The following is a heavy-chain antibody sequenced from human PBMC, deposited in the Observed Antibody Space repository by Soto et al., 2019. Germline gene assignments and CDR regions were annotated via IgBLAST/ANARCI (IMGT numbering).Heavy chain of an antibody. CDR1: GYTFTSYY. D-gene: IGHD3-16*02. V-gene: IGHV1-46*01. J-gene: IGHJ4*02. Sequence: QVQLVQSGAEVKKPGASVKVSCKASGYTFTSYYMHWVRQAPGQGLEWMGIINPSGGSTSYAQKXQGRVTMTRDXXTXTXXMELSSLRSEDTAVYYCAREGFYVWGSYRQYYFDYWGQGTLVTVSS. CDR3: AREGFYVWGSYRQYYFDY. CDR2: INPSGGST.